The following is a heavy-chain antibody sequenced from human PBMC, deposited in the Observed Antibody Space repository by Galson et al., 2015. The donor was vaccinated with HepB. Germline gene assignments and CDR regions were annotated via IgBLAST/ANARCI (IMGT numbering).Heavy chain of an antibody. J-gene: IGHJ6*03. D-gene: IGHD2-2*01. V-gene: IGHV3-23*01. Sequence: SLRLSCAASGFIFNTYAMSWVRQAPGEGLEWVSVISGSGSSTYYVDSVKGRFSISRDNSKNTLYLQMNSLRSEDTAIYYCARDNFCSNTSCRGRSSYYMDVWGKGTTVTVSS. CDR1: GFIFNTYA. CDR2: ISGSGSST. CDR3: ARDNFCSNTSCRGRSSYYMDV.